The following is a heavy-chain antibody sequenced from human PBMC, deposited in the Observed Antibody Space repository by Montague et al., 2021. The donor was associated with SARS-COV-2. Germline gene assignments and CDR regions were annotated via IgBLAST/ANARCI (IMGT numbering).Heavy chain of an antibody. CDR3: ARVPRGELFFDY. Sequence: SLRLSCAASGFTFSSYSMHWVRQAPGKGLEWVAVISYDGSNEYYAASLKGRVTISRDNSKNTLYMQMNSLRTEDTAVYYCARVPRGELFFDYWGREPWSPSPQ. D-gene: IGHD3-10*01. J-gene: IGHJ4*02. V-gene: IGHV3-30*04. CDR1: GFTFSSYS. CDR2: ISYDGSNE.